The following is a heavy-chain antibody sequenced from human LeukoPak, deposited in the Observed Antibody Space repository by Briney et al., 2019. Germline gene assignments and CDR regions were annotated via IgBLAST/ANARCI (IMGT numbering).Heavy chain of an antibody. CDR2: ISFDGSNK. J-gene: IGHJ4*02. V-gene: IGHV3-30*04. Sequence: GGSLRLTCAASGFTFSSYAMHWVRQAPGKGLEWVAVISFDGSNKYYADSVKGRFTISRDNSKNTLYLQMNSLRADDTAVYYCARGDDSSGYYQYYFDYWGQGTLVTVSS. D-gene: IGHD3-22*01. CDR1: GFTFSSYA. CDR3: ARGDDSSGYYQYYFDY.